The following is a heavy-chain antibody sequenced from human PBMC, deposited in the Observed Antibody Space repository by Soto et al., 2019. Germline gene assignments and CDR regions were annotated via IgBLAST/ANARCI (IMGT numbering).Heavy chain of an antibody. CDR2: IDPSDSYT. CDR1: GYSFTSYW. CDR3: ARHLVAQWGVVVDAFDI. V-gene: IGHV5-10-1*01. Sequence: GESLKISCKGSGYSFTSYWISWVRQMPGKGLEWMGRIDPSDSYTNYSPSFQGHVTISADKSISTAYLQWSSLKASDTAMYYCARHLVAQWGVVVDAFDIWGQGTMVTVSS. D-gene: IGHD2-2*01. J-gene: IGHJ3*02.